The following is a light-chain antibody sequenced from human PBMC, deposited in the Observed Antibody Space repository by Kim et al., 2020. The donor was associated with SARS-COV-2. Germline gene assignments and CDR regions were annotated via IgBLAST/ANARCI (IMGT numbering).Light chain of an antibody. CDR2: TVS. V-gene: IGKV3-15*01. J-gene: IGKJ4*01. Sequence: EILLTQSPATLSVSPGERATLSCRASQSVGNHLAWYQQRPGQAPRLVIYTVSTRATGIPARFSGSGSGTEFTLTISDLQSDDSAVYYCQQHNAWPLTFGGGTKVDIK. CDR1: QSVGNH. CDR3: QQHNAWPLT.